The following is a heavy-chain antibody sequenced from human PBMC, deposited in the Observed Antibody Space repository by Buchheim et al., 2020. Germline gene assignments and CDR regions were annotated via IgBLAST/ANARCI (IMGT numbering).Heavy chain of an antibody. CDR1: GFAFSDYY. CDR2: ISSTSSSI. V-gene: IGHV3-48*04. J-gene: IGHJ4*02. CDR3: ATATVAATDY. D-gene: IGHD6-19*01. Sequence: EVQLVESGGGLAQPGGSLRLSCEASGFAFSDYYMNWVRQAPGKGLEWISYISSTSSSIYYADSVKGRFTISRDNAKNSVYLQMNSLRAEDTALYYCATATVAATDYWGQGTL.